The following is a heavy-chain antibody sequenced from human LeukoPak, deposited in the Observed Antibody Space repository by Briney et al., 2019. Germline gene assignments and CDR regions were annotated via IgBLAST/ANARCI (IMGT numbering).Heavy chain of an antibody. V-gene: IGHV4-4*07. Sequence: SETLSLTCTVSGGSLSNYYWSWIRQPAGKGLEWIGRIYTSGSTNYNPSLKSRVTISVDTSKNQFSLKLSSVTAADTAVYYCARGGYSTVPLDYWGQGTLVTVSS. CDR1: GGSLSNYY. CDR2: IYTSGST. D-gene: IGHD3-22*01. CDR3: ARGGYSTVPLDY. J-gene: IGHJ4*02.